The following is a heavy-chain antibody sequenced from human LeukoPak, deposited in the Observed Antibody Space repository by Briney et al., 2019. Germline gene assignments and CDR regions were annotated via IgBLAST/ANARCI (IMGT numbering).Heavy chain of an antibody. D-gene: IGHD3-9*01. Sequence: GESLKISCKGSGYSFTSYWIGWVRQMPGKGLEWMGIIYPGDSDTRYSPSFQGQVTISADKSTSTAYMELSSLRSEDTAVYYCARGKVLTGSYGMDVWGQGTTVTVSS. CDR1: GYSFTSYW. J-gene: IGHJ6*02. CDR3: ARGKVLTGSYGMDV. CDR2: IYPGDSDT. V-gene: IGHV5-51*01.